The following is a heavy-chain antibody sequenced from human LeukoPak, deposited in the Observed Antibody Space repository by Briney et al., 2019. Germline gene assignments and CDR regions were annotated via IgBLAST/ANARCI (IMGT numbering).Heavy chain of an antibody. Sequence: GASVKVSCKASGYTFTGYYMHWVRQAPGQGLEWMGWMNPISGNTGYAQKFQGRVTITRNTSISTAYMELSSLRSEDTAVCYCARAPVDTAMGGHYYYMDVWGKGTTVTVSS. V-gene: IGHV1-8*03. J-gene: IGHJ6*03. D-gene: IGHD5-18*01. CDR3: ARAPVDTAMGGHYYYMDV. CDR1: GYTFTGYY. CDR2: MNPISGNT.